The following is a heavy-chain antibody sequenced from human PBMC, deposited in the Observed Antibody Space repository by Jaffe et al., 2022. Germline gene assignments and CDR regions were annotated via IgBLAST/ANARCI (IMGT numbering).Heavy chain of an antibody. CDR1: GYSISSDYS. J-gene: IGHJ5*02. D-gene: IGHD6-13*01. CDR3: ARHSSSYPTYSWFDP. V-gene: IGHV4-38-2*01. Sequence: QVQLQESGSRLVKPSETLSLTCAVSGYSISSDYSWGWIRQPPGKGLEWIGTIYHSGTTYYNPSLKGRVTISMDMSNNHFSLKLNSVTAADTAVYYCARHSSSYPTYSWFDPWVQGTLVIVSS. CDR2: IYHSGTT.